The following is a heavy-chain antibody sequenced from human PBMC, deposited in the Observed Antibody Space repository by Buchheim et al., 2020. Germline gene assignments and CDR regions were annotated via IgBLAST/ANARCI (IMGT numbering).Heavy chain of an antibody. J-gene: IGHJ6*02. D-gene: IGHD3-10*01. V-gene: IGHV3-48*03. Sequence: EVQLVESGGGLVQPGGSLRLSCAASGFTFSSSEMNWVRQAPGKGLGWVSYISSSGITIYYADSVKGRFTLSRDNAKNSLYLQMNSLRAEDTAVYYCAGDSPGSGVYYYYYGMDVWGQGTT. CDR3: AGDSPGSGVYYYYYGMDV. CDR2: ISSSGITI. CDR1: GFTFSSSE.